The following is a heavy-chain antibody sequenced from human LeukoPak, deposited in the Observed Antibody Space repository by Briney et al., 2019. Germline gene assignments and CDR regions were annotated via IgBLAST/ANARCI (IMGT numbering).Heavy chain of an antibody. CDR3: ARQDGNSKYYFDY. D-gene: IGHD1-1*01. CDR1: GYSFTNYW. J-gene: IGHJ4*02. Sequence: GESLKISCAGSGYSFTNYWIGWVRQMPGKGLEWMGIIYPGDSDTRYRPSFQGQVTISVDKSISTAYLQWSSLKASDTAMYYCARQDGNSKYYFDYWGQGTLVTVSS. V-gene: IGHV5-51*01. CDR2: IYPGDSDT.